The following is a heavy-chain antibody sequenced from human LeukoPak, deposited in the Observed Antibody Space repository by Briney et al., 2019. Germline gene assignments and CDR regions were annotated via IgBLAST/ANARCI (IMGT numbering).Heavy chain of an antibody. D-gene: IGHD3-3*01. J-gene: IGHJ4*02. CDR1: GGSISSYY. V-gene: IGHV4-59*08. CDR2: IYYSGST. Sequence: SETLSLTCTVSGGSISSYYWSWIRQPPGKGLEWIGYIYYSGSTNYNPSLKSRVTVSVDTSKNQFSLKLSSVTGADTAVYYCARSANPYYGFWSGFDSWGQGTLVTVSS. CDR3: ARSANPYYGFWSGFDS.